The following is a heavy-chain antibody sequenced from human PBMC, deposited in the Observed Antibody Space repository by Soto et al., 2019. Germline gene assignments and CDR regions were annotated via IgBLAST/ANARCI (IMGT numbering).Heavy chain of an antibody. CDR3: ARRYGYSFDY. V-gene: IGHV4-59*08. D-gene: IGHD1-1*01. J-gene: IGHJ4*02. CDR2: IYYSGST. Sequence: QVQLQESGPGLVKPSETLSLTCTVSGGSISSYYWSWIRQPPGKGLGWIGYIYYSGSTNYNPSLTXRATRSVAPPTTQFSLKLSSVTAADTAVYYCARRYGYSFDYWGPGTLVTVSS. CDR1: GGSISSYY.